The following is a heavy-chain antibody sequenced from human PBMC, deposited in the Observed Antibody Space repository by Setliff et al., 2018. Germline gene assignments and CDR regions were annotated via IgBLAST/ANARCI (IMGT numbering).Heavy chain of an antibody. V-gene: IGHV3-7*01. D-gene: IGHD3-22*01. CDR1: GFTFSRYW. CDR3: TRDLSPYDSSGYYDAFDM. CDR2: IKQDGSQK. Sequence: PGGSLRLSCAASGFTFSRYWMIWVRQAPGRGLEWVANIKQDGSQKYYVDSVKGRFTISRDNARNSLYLQMNSLRAEDTAVYYCTRDLSPYDSSGYYDAFDMWGQGTMVT. J-gene: IGHJ3*02.